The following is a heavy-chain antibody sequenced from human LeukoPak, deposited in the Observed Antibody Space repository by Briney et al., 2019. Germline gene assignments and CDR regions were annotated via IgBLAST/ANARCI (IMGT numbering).Heavy chain of an antibody. CDR1: GGSISSYY. V-gene: IGHV4-59*01. CDR3: ARGYSYGSSFNDY. J-gene: IGHJ4*02. CDR2: IYYSGST. Sequence: PSETLSLTCTVSGGSISSYYWSWIRQPPGKGLECIGYIYYSGSTNYNPYLKSRVTISVDTSKKQFSLKLRSVTAADTAVYYCARGYSYGSSFNDYWGQGTLVTVSS. D-gene: IGHD5-18*01.